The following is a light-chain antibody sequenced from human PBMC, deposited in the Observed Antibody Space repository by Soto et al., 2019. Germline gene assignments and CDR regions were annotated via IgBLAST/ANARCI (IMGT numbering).Light chain of an antibody. J-gene: IGKJ4*01. CDR3: QKSYTAPLN. CDR1: QSISTY. Sequence: DIQMTHSPSSLSASVVDIVTITFRASQSISTYLNLYQQKPGKAPNLLIFAASTLQSGVPSRFSGSGSGTDFTLTIRSLQPEDFATYYCQKSYTAPLNFGGGTKVDIK. CDR2: AAS. V-gene: IGKV1-39*01.